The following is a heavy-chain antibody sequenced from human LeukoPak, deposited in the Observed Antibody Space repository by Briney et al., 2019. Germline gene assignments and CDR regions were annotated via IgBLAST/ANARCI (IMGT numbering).Heavy chain of an antibody. D-gene: IGHD2-15*01. CDR1: GFTFSSYA. J-gene: IGHJ4*02. CDR2: ISGSGGST. Sequence: GGSLRLSXAASGFTFSSYAMSWVRQAPGKGLEWDSAISGSGGSTYYADSVKGRFTISRDNSKNTLYLQMNSLRAEDTAVYYCAKDRGGKGSYFDYWGQGTLVTVSS. CDR3: AKDRGGKGSYFDY. V-gene: IGHV3-23*01.